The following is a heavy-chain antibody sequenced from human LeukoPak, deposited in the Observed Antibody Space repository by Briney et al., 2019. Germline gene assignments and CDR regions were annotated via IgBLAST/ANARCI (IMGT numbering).Heavy chain of an antibody. J-gene: IGHJ3*02. V-gene: IGHV4-39*07. Sequence: SETLSLTCTVSGGSISSSSYYWGWIRQPPGKGLEWIGSIYYSGSTYYNPSLKSRVTISVDTSKNQFSLKLSSVTAADTAVYYCARAVVGDAFDIWGQGTMVTVSS. CDR2: IYYSGST. D-gene: IGHD6-19*01. CDR1: GGSISSSSYY. CDR3: ARAVVGDAFDI.